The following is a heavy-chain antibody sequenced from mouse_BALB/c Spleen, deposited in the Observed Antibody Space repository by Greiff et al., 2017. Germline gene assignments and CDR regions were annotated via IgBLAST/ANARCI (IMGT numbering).Heavy chain of an antibody. J-gene: IGHJ1*01. CDR2: IYPSDSYT. D-gene: IGHD2-3*01. CDR1: GYTFTSYW. Sequence: QVQLQQPGAELVRPGASVKLSCKASGYTFTSYWITWVKQRPGQGLEWIGNIYPSDSYTNYNQKFKDKATVTVDKSSSTAYMQLSSPTSEDSAVYYCTRSDDGYYWDFDVWGEGTTVTVSS. CDR3: TRSDDGYYWDFDV. V-gene: IGHV1-69*02.